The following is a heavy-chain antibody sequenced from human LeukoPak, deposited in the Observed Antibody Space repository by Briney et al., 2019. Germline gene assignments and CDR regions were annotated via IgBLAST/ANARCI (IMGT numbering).Heavy chain of an antibody. J-gene: IGHJ5*02. CDR3: ARRNYYDNRGWFDP. CDR1: GGSISSGSYY. V-gene: IGHV4-39*01. Sequence: SETLSLTCIVSGGSISSGSYYWGWIRQPPGKGLEWIGNIYYSGSTYYYPSLKSRVTISVDTSKNQFSLKLSSVTAADTAVYYCARRNYYDNRGWFDPWGQGTLVTVSS. D-gene: IGHD3-9*01. CDR2: IYYSGST.